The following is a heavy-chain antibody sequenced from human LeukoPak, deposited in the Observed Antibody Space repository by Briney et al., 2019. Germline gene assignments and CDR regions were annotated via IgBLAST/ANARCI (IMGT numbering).Heavy chain of an antibody. CDR3: AKTYGFQKGAFDV. CDR1: GFTYREHA. Sequence: GRSLRLSCAASGFTYREHATGWVRQAPGKGLEWVSSTSGSGGIAYYADSVKGRFTISRDNSKNMIFLQMISLRVEDSAVYYCAKTYGFQKGAFDVWGQGTMVTVSS. J-gene: IGHJ3*01. V-gene: IGHV3-23*01. CDR2: TSGSGGIA. D-gene: IGHD5-24*01.